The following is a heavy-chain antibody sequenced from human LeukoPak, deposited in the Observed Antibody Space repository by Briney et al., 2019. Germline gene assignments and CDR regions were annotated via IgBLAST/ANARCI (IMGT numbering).Heavy chain of an antibody. CDR2: INPNSGGT. CDR3: ARGRVAAGSSSAFDI. J-gene: IGHJ3*02. D-gene: IGHD6-13*01. V-gene: IGHV1-2*02. CDR1: GYTFTGYY. Sequence: ASVKVSCKASGYTFTGYYMHWVRQAPGQGLEWMGWINPNSGGTNYAQKFQGRVTMTRDTSISTAYMELSSLRSEDTAVYYCARGRVAAGSSSAFDIWGQGTMVTVSS.